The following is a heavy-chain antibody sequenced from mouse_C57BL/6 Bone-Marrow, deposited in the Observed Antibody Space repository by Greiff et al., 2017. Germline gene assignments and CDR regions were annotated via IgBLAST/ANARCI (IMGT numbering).Heavy chain of an antibody. V-gene: IGHV14-4*01. CDR1: GFNIKDDY. CDR2: IDPENGDT. Sequence: EVHLVESGAELVRPGASVKLSCTASGFNIKDDYMHWVKQRPEQGLEWIGWIDPENGDTEYASKFQGKATITADTASNTAYLQLSSLTSEDTAVYYCTTTVSNPYYFDYWGQGTTLTVSS. CDR3: TTTVSNPYYFDY. D-gene: IGHD2-5*01. J-gene: IGHJ2*01.